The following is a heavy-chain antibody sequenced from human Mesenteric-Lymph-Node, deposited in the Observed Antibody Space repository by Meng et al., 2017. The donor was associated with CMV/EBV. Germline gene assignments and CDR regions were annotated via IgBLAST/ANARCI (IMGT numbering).Heavy chain of an antibody. D-gene: IGHD3-10*01. J-gene: IGHJ4*02. CDR1: GVTFSSYG. CDR2: IWHDGSNK. V-gene: IGHV3-33*01. Sequence: CAASGVTFSSYGMHWVRQARGKGLEWVAVIWHDGSNKHYVESVKGRFSISRDDSKNTVYLQMNSLRAEDTAVYYCASYYGSGTSYYWGQGTLVTVSS. CDR3: ASYYGSGTSYY.